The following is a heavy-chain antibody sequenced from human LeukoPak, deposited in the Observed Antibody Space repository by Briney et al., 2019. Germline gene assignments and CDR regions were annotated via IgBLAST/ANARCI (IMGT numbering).Heavy chain of an antibody. D-gene: IGHD6-19*01. Sequence: ASVKVSCKASGYTFTSYGISWVRQAPGQGLEWMGWISAYNGNTNYAQKLQGRVTMTTDTSTSTAYMELRSLRSDDTALYYCARFWGVQWLATGAFDIWGQGTMVTVSS. CDR3: ARFWGVQWLATGAFDI. CDR1: GYTFTSYG. V-gene: IGHV1-18*01. CDR2: ISAYNGNT. J-gene: IGHJ3*02.